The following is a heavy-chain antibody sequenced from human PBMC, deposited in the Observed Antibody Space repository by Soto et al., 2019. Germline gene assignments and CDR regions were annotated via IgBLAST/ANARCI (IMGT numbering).Heavy chain of an antibody. D-gene: IGHD3-3*01. J-gene: IGHJ4*02. Sequence: PGGSLRLSCAASGFTFSGSAMHWVRQASGKGLEWVGRIRSKANSYATAYAASVKGRFTISRDDSKNTAYLQMNSLKTEDTAVYYCIEDTIFGVARDLGQGTLVTRLL. CDR2: IRSKANSYAT. CDR1: GFTFSGSA. CDR3: IEDTIFGVARD. V-gene: IGHV3-73*01.